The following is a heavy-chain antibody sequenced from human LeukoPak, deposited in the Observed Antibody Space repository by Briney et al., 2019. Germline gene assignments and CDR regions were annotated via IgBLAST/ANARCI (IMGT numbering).Heavy chain of an antibody. CDR1: GFTFDDYA. CDR2: ISGDGGST. D-gene: IGHD2-15*01. J-gene: IGHJ6*02. Sequence: GGSLRLSCAASGFTFDDYAMHWVRQAPGKGLEWVSLISGDGGSTHYADSVKGRFTISRDNSKNSLYLQMNSLRTEDTALYYCAKDGDLWCSGGSCYSFKHYYGMDVWGQGTTVTVSS. V-gene: IGHV3-43*02. CDR3: AKDGDLWCSGGSCYSFKHYYGMDV.